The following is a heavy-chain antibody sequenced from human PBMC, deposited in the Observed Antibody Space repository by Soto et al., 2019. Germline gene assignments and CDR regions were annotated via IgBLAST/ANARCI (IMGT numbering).Heavy chain of an antibody. CDR2: IKSKTDGGTT. D-gene: IGHD3-3*01. J-gene: IGHJ6*02. CDR1: GFTFSNAW. Sequence: PGGSLRLSCAASGFTFSNAWMSWVRQAPGKGLEWVGRIKSKTDGGTTDYAAPVKGRFTISRDDSKNTLYLQMNSLKTEDTAVYYCTTVAYYDFWSGYPRVYGMDVWGHGTTVTDSS. V-gene: IGHV3-15*01. CDR3: TTVAYYDFWSGYPRVYGMDV.